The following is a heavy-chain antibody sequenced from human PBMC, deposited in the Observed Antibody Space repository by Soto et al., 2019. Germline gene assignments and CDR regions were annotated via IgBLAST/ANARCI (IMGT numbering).Heavy chain of an antibody. Sequence: QVQLVESGGGVVQPGRSLRLSCAASGFTFSSFGMHWVRQAPGKGLEWVAIISYDGNNKYYADSVQGRFTISRDNSKNTLYVQMNSLRAEDTAVYYCARQFDSRGWYYYCYGMDVWGQGTTVTVSS. CDR3: ARQFDSRGWYYYCYGMDV. CDR1: GFTFSSFG. CDR2: ISYDGNNK. V-gene: IGHV3-30*03. J-gene: IGHJ6*02. D-gene: IGHD6-19*01.